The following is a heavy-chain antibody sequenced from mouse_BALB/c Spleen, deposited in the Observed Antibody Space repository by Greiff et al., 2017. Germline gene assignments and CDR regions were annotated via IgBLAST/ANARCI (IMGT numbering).Heavy chain of an antibody. CDR3: TRGRVFAY. J-gene: IGHJ3*01. CDR2: IDPSDSYT. Sequence: QVQLQQPGAELVKPGASVKLSCKASGYTFTSYWMHWVKQRPGQGLEWIGEIDPSDSYTNYNQKFKGKATLTVDTSSSTAYMQLSSLTSEDSAVYYCTRGRVFAYWGQGTLVTVSA. V-gene: IGHV1-69*02. CDR1: GYTFTSYW.